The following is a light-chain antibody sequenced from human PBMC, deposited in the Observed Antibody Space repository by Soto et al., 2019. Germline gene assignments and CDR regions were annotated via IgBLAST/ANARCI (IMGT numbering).Light chain of an antibody. J-gene: IGLJ1*01. CDR3: SSYAGSNNYV. V-gene: IGLV2-8*01. CDR1: SGDAGGYNY. CDR2: ELS. Sequence: QFVLTQPRSAPGAPGQSVTISCTGTSGDAGGYNYVSWYQQYPGKAPKLMIFELSARPSGVPDRFSASKSGNTASLTVSGLQAEDEAEYYCSSYAGSNNYVFGTGTKVTVL.